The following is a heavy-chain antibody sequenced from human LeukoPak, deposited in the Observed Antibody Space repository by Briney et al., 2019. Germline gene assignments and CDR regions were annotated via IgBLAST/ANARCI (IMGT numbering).Heavy chain of an antibody. J-gene: IGHJ4*02. Sequence: SETLSLTCTVSGGSISGSSYYWGWIRQPPGKGLDWIGTIHYTVSTYYNPSLKSRVTISADTSKNQFSLKVSSVTAADTAVYYCARDPGEQQLASFDYWGQGTLVTVSS. CDR3: ARDPGEQQLASFDY. D-gene: IGHD6-13*01. CDR1: GGSISGSSYY. V-gene: IGHV4-39*02. CDR2: IHYTVST.